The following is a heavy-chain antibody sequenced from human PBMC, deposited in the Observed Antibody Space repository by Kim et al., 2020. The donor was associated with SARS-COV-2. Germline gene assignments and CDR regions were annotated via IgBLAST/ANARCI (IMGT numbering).Heavy chain of an antibody. D-gene: IGHD4-17*01. J-gene: IGHJ4*02. CDR2: IDSDGGST. CDR3: TRDPLMYGATFDY. Sequence: GGSLRLSCVASGLSFSTHWMHWVCQAPGKGLVWVSRIDSDGGSTIYADSVKGRFTISRDNAETTLYLQMNSLRAEDSALYFCTRDPLMYGATFDYLCQGTLVTVSS. CDR1: GLSFSTHW. V-gene: IGHV3-74*01.